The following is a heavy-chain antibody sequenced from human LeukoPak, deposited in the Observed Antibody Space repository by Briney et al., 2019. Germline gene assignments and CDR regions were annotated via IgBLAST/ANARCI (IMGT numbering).Heavy chain of an antibody. CDR1: GFTFNNFG. V-gene: IGHV3-30*02. Sequence: GGSLRLSCAASGFTFNNFGIHWVRQAPGRGLEWVAFIRYDESNRYYGDSAKGRFTISRDNSKNTLYLQMNSLRGEDTAVYYCAKDRGKYLTWLLEEDFYYYYMDVWGKGTTVTLSS. D-gene: IGHD3-22*01. J-gene: IGHJ6*03. CDR3: AKDRGKYLTWLLEEDFYYYYMDV. CDR2: IRYDESNR.